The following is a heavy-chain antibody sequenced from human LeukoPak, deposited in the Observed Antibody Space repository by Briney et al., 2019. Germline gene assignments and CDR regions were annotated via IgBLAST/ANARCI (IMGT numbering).Heavy chain of an antibody. V-gene: IGHV4-31*03. CDR3: ARDRVVGDRTGNVDV. D-gene: IGHD3-3*01. CDR1: GGSISSGGYY. Sequence: SETLSLTCTVSGGSISSGGYYWSWLRQHPGTGLEWIGYIYYSGSTFYNPSLKSRVTISVDMSKNQFSLKLNSVTVADTAVYYCARDRVVGDRTGNVDVWGQGTTVTVSS. CDR2: IYYSGST. J-gene: IGHJ6*02.